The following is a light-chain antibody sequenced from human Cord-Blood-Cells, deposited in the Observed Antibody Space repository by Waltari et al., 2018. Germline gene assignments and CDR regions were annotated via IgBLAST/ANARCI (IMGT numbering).Light chain of an antibody. CDR2: EVS. CDR1: SSDVGSYNL. J-gene: IGLJ2*01. Sequence: QSALTQHASVSGSPGQSITISCTGTSSDVGSYNLVSWYQQHPGKAPKRIIYEVSKRPSGVSKRFSGSKSGNTASLTISVLQAEDEADYYCCSYAGSSTHVVFGGGTKLTVL. CDR3: CSYAGSSTHVV. V-gene: IGLV2-23*02.